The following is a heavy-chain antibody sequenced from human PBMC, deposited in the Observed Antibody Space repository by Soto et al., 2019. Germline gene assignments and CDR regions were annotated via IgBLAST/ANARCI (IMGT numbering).Heavy chain of an antibody. CDR1: GFSLTSGVG. CDR2: IYWDDDK. D-gene: IGHD5-12*01. J-gene: IGHJ4*02. CDR3: AHIDPEIVTVGGHGGFDY. Sequence: QITLKESGPTLVRPPQSLTLTCTFSGFSLTSGVGVGWIRQPPGKALEWLALIYWDDDKRYSPSLKNRLTITKDTSKNQVVLTMTNVGPVDTATYFCAHIDPEIVTVGGHGGFDYWGPGTLVTVSS. V-gene: IGHV2-5*02.